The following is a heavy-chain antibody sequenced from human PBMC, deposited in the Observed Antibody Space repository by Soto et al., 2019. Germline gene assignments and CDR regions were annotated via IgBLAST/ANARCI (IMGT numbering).Heavy chain of an antibody. CDR2: IIPNGGSI. D-gene: IGHD3-16*01. CDR1: GGTFSNNA. CDR3: ARSSGGVYGIIIEGTNWFAP. J-gene: IGHJ5*02. Sequence: QVQLLQSAAEVKKPGSSVRVSCKASGGTFSNNAVSWVRQAPRQGLEWIGAIIPNGGSIRFAQKFQGRVTMTRDTSRSTVYMELRGLTSEDTAVYYCARSSGGVYGIIIEGTNWFAPWGQGTLVTVSS. V-gene: IGHV1-69*06.